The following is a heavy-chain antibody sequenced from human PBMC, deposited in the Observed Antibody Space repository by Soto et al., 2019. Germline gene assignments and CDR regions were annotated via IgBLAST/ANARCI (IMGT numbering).Heavy chain of an antibody. V-gene: IGHV3-7*03. CDR2: IKEDVSEK. D-gene: IGHD2-8*01. CDR3: AGGVDCTNGVCYHGKGHWFAP. Sequence: PGGSLRLSCAASGFTFSSYWMSWVRQAPGKGLEWVANIKEDVSEKHCVDSVKGRFTISRDNAKNSLYLQMNSLRAEDTAMYYCAGGVDCTNGVCYHGKGHWFAPWGQGTLVTVSS. CDR1: GFTFSSYW. J-gene: IGHJ5*02.